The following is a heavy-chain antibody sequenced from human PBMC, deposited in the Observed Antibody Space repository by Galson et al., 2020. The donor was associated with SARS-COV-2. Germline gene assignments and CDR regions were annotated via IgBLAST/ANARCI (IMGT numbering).Heavy chain of an antibody. J-gene: IGHJ6*02. D-gene: IGHD2-15*01. CDR3: ASDASDWDSVVVGAATPYYYGRGG. CDR2: ISYDGSNK. CDR1: GFTFSSYA. V-gene: IGHV3-30-3*01. Sequence: TGGSLRLSCAASGFTFSSYAMHWVRQAPGKGLEWVAVISYDGSNKYYADSVKGRFTISRDNSKNTLYLQMNSLRAEDTAVYYCASDASDWDSVVVGAATPYYYGRGGWGQGTTVTVSS.